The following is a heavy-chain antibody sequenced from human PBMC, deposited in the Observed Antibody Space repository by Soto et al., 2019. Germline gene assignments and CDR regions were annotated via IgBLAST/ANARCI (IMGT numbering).Heavy chain of an antibody. CDR3: AKGPYITMIKGFEY. CDR1: GFTFSSYG. Sequence: QVQLVESGGGVVQPGRSLRLSCAASGFTFSSYGMHWVRQAPGKGLEWVAVISYDGSNKYYADSVKGRFTISRDNSKNTLYLQMNSLRAEDTAVYYCAKGPYITMIKGFEYWGQGTLVTVSS. CDR2: ISYDGSNK. D-gene: IGHD3-22*01. V-gene: IGHV3-30*18. J-gene: IGHJ4*02.